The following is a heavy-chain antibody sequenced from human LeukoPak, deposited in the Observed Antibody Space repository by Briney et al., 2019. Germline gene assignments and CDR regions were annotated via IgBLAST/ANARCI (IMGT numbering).Heavy chain of an antibody. V-gene: IGHV4-34*01. D-gene: IGHD3-3*01. CDR2: INHSGST. CDR3: ARGFLRFLEWLRVSQTNNWFDP. CDR1: GGSFSGYY. Sequence: SETLSLTCAVYGGSFSGYYWSWIRQPPGKGLEWIGVINHSGSTNYNPSLKSRVTISVDTSKNQFSLKLSSVTAADTAVYYCARGFLRFLEWLRVSQTNNWFDPWGQGTLVTVSS. J-gene: IGHJ5*02.